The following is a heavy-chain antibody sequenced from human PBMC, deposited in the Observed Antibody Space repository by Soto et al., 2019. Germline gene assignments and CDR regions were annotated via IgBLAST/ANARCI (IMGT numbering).Heavy chain of an antibody. D-gene: IGHD2-15*01. CDR3: AKGVQWWHWGWFDP. V-gene: IGHV3-23*01. CDR2: ISGSGGST. Sequence: EVQLLESGGGLVQPGGSLRLSCAASGFTFSSYAMSWVRQAPGKGLEWVSAISGSGGSTYYADSVKGRCTISRDNSKNTQYLHMNSLRAEDTAVYYCAKGVQWWHWGWFDPWGQGTLVTVSS. J-gene: IGHJ5*02. CDR1: GFTFSSYA.